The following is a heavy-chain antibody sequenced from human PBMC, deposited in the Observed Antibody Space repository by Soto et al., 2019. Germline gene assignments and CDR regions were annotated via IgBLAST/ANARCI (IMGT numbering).Heavy chain of an antibody. V-gene: IGHV3-7*01. D-gene: IGHD2-8*02. J-gene: IGHJ4*01. CDR1: GFTFDRYW. CDR2: INDDGSQT. Sequence: GGSLRLSCAASGFTFDRYWMTWVRQAPGKGLEWVASINDDGSQTNYVGPVKGRFIISRDNAKNSVFLQMDNLRVEDTSVYHCVRACTGAACPLDYWGHGTLVTVSS. CDR3: VRACTGAACPLDY.